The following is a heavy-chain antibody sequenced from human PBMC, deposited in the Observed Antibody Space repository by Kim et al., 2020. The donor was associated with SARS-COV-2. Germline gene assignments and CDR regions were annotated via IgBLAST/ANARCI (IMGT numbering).Heavy chain of an antibody. CDR1: GYTFTDYY. D-gene: IGHD6-6*01. V-gene: IGHV1-2*06. J-gene: IGHJ4*02. CDR2: INPNSGGP. Sequence: ASVKVSCKASGYTFTDYYMHWVRQAPGQGLEWMGRINPNSGGPNYAQKFQGRVTMTRDTSISTAYMELSGLRSYDTAVYYCARGPGGQLVPLGYWGQGTLVTVSP. CDR3: ARGPGGQLVPLGY.